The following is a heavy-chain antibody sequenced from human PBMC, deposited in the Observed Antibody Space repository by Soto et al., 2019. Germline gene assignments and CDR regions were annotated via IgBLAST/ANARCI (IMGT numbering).Heavy chain of an antibody. CDR3: AKALLLYSGSNDDY. Sequence: QVQLVESGGGVVQPGRSLRLSCAASGFSFSGYGMHWVRQAPGKGLEWVAVISYDGGNKYYADSVKGRFTISRDNSKNTLFRKMNSLRTEDTAVYYCAKALLLYSGSNDDYGGQGPLVTVSS. D-gene: IGHD6-13*01. V-gene: IGHV3-30*18. CDR1: GFSFSGYG. J-gene: IGHJ4*02. CDR2: ISYDGGNK.